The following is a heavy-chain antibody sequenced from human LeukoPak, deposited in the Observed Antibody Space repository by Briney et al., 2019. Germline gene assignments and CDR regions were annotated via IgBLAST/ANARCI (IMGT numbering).Heavy chain of an antibody. CDR2: ISGSGGST. V-gene: IGHV3-23*01. D-gene: IGHD4-17*01. J-gene: IGHJ4*02. CDR1: GFTFSSYA. CDR3: ARVRSYGGYADY. Sequence: GGSLRLSCAASGFTFSSYAMSWVRQAPGKGLEWVSAISGSGGSTYYADSVKGRFTISRDNSKNTLYLQMNSLRAEDTAVYYCARVRSYGGYADYWGQGTLVTVSS.